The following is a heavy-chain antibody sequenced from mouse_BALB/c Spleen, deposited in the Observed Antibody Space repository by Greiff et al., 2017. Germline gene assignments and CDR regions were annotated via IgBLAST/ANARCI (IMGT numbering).Heavy chain of an antibody. CDR1: GFTFSDYY. CDR2: ISDGGSYT. Sequence: DVKLVESGGGLVKPGGSLKLSCAASGFTFSDYYMYWVRQTPEKRLEWVATISDGGSYTYYPDSVKGRFTISRDNAKNNLYLQMSSLKSEDTAMYYCARGGDYDAMDYWGQGTSVTVSS. J-gene: IGHJ4*01. V-gene: IGHV5-4*02. CDR3: ARGGDYDAMDY.